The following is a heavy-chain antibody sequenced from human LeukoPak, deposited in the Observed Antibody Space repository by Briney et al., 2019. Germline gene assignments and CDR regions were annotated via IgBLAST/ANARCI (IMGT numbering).Heavy chain of an antibody. D-gene: IGHD3-22*01. J-gene: IGHJ3*02. V-gene: IGHV3-11*04. CDR1: GFTFSDYY. CDR3: ARGITMIVVAHDAFDI. Sequence: GGSLRLSCAASGFTFSDYYMSWIRQAPGKGLEWVSYITNSGSTIYYADSVKGRFTISRDNAKNSLYLQMNSLRAEDTAVYYCARGITMIVVAHDAFDIWGQGTMVTVSS. CDR2: ITNSGSTI.